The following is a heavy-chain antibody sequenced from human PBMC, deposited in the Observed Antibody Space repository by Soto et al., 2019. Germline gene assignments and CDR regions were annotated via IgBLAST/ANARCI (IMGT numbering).Heavy chain of an antibody. J-gene: IGHJ4*02. V-gene: IGHV3-11*05. Sequence: QVQLVESGGGLVKPGGSLRLSCAASGFTFSDYYMSWIRQAPGKGLEWVSYISSSSTYTNYADSVKGRFTISRDNAKNSVYLQLNSLRAEDTAVYYCARDRGSYFPHDYWGQGTLVTVSS. D-gene: IGHD1-26*01. CDR2: ISSSSTYT. CDR3: ARDRGSYFPHDY. CDR1: GFTFSDYY.